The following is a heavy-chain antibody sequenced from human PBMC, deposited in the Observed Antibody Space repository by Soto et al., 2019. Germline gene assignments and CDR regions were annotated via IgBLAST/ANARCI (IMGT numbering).Heavy chain of an antibody. J-gene: IGHJ4*02. Sequence: KPSETLSLTCTVSGGSISSSSYYWGWIRQPPGKGLEWIGSIYYSGSTYYNPSLKSRVTISVDTSKNQFSLKLSSVTAADTAVYYCARLGGGSYLGYFDYWGQGTLVTVSS. D-gene: IGHD2-15*01. V-gene: IGHV4-39*01. CDR2: IYYSGST. CDR1: GGSISSSSYY. CDR3: ARLGGGSYLGYFDY.